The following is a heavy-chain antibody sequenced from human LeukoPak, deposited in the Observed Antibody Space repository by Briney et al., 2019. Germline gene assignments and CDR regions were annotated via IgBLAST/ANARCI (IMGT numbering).Heavy chain of an antibody. CDR1: GGTFSSYA. CDR3: ARRSPNIAVADDDY. V-gene: IGHV1-69*01. D-gene: IGHD6-19*01. J-gene: IGHJ4*02. Sequence: EASVKVSCKASGGTFSSYAISWVRQAPGQGLEWMGGIIPIFGTANYAQKFQGRVTITADESTSTAYMELSSLRSEDTAVYYCARRSPNIAVADDDYWGQGTLVTVSS. CDR2: IIPIFGTA.